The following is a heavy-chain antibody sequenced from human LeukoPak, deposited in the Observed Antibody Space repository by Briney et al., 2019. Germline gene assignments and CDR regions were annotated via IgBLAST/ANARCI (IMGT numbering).Heavy chain of an antibody. J-gene: IGHJ4*02. Sequence: SETLSLTCTVSGGSISSSSYYWGWIRQPPGKGLEWIGSIYYSGSTYYNPSLKSRVTISVDTSKNQFSLKLSSVTAADTAVYYCGRVPVAGTLDFWGQGTLVTVSS. CDR1: GGSISSSSYY. D-gene: IGHD6-19*01. CDR3: GRVPVAGTLDF. V-gene: IGHV4-39*07. CDR2: IYYSGST.